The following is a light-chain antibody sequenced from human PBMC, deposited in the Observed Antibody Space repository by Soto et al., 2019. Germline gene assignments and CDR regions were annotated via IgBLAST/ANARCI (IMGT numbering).Light chain of an antibody. CDR1: QSLSRN. Sequence: EVVLTQSPGTLSLSPGERASLSCRASQSLSRNYVAWYQQRVGQAPRLLIYGASTRATGIPARFSGSGSGTEFFLNISSLQSEDSAIYYCQHYNNWLGTFGGGTKVEIK. V-gene: IGKV3-15*01. J-gene: IGKJ4*01. CDR2: GAS. CDR3: QHYNNWLGT.